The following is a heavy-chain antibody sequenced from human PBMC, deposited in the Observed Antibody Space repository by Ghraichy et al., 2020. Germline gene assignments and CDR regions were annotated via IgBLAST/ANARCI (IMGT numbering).Heavy chain of an antibody. CDR2: IKSKAEGGTI. CDR1: GFTFSNAW. CDR3: TTVRGLLGY. D-gene: IGHD3-10*02. Sequence: GGSLRLSFAASGFTFSNAWMIWVRQAPGKGLEWVGRIKSKAEGGTIDYAAPVKGRFTISRDDSENTLYLQMNSLETEDTAVYYCTTVRGLLGYWGQGTLVTVSS. J-gene: IGHJ4*02. V-gene: IGHV3-15*01.